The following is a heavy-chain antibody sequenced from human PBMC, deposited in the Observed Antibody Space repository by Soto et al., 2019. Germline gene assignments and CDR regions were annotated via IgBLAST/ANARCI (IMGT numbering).Heavy chain of an antibody. J-gene: IGHJ4*02. CDR3: ARETSVLAE. V-gene: IGHV1-69*08. Sequence: QVQLVQSGAEVKKPGSSVKVSCKASGGTFSSYTISWVRQAPGQGVEWMGRITPILGIANYAQKFQGRVTITADISASTAYMELSSLRSEDTAVYYCARETSVLAEWGQGTLVTVSS. CDR1: GGTFSSYT. D-gene: IGHD3-16*01. CDR2: ITPILGIA.